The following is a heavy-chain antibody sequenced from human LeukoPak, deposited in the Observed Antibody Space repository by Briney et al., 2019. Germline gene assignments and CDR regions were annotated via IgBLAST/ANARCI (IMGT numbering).Heavy chain of an antibody. D-gene: IGHD2-15*01. CDR1: GGSFSGYY. CDR3: ARPRARLPSFDY. V-gene: IGHV4-34*01. J-gene: IGHJ4*02. CDR2: INHSGST. Sequence: SETLSLTCAVYGGSFSGYYWSWIRQPPGEGLEWIGDINHSGSTNYNPSLKSRVTISLDTSKNQFSLKLSSVTAADTAVYYCARPRARLPSFDYWGQGTLVTVSS.